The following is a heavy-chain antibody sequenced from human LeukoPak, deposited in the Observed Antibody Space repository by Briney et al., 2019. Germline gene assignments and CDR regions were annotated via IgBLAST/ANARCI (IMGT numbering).Heavy chain of an antibody. V-gene: IGHV1-18*01. J-gene: IGHJ4*02. D-gene: IGHD2-15*01. CDR3: AGCYCSGGSCWIDY. CDR2: ISAYNGNT. CDR1: GYTFTSYG. Sequence: ASVKVSCKASGYTFTSYGISWVRQAPGQGLEWMGWISAYNGNTNYAQKLQGRVTMTTDTSTSTAYMELRSLRSDDTAVYYCAGCYCSGGSCWIDYWGQGTLVTVSS.